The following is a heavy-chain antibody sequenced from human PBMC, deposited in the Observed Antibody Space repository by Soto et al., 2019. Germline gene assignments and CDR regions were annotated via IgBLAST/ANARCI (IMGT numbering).Heavy chain of an antibody. CDR1: GGSISSGGYY. CDR2: IYYRGST. Sequence: QVQLQESGPGLVKPSQTLSLTCTVSGGSISSGGYYWSWIRQHPGKGLEWIGYIYYRGSTYYNPSLKSRVTISVDTSKNQFSLKLSSVTAADTAVYYCARELWFGEGLGGYYYGMDVWGQGTTVTVSS. J-gene: IGHJ6*02. D-gene: IGHD3-10*01. V-gene: IGHV4-31*03. CDR3: ARELWFGEGLGGYYYGMDV.